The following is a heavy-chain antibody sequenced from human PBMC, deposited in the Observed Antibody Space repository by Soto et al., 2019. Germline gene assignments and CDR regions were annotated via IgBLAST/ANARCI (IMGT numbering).Heavy chain of an antibody. CDR1: GDSISGYY. Sequence: PSEILSLTCTVSGDSISGYYWSWIRQPPGKGLEWIGNIYYTGSTNYNPSLKSRVTISLDTSKNHFSLRLSSVTAADTAVYYCARQVRDGNNWCREIGYWGQGTLVTVSS. J-gene: IGHJ4*02. V-gene: IGHV4-59*08. D-gene: IGHD2-15*01. CDR2: IYYTGST. CDR3: ARQVRDGNNWCREIGY.